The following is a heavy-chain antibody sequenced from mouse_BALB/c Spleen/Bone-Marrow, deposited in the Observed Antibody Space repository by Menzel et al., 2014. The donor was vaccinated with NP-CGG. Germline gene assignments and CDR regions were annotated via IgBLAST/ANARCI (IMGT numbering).Heavy chain of an antibody. J-gene: IGHJ3*01. CDR2: IDPSDSET. D-gene: IGHD1-3*01. CDR3: ARKKSKLGVWFAY. CDR1: GYTFTSYW. V-gene: IGHV1-61*01. Sequence: QVHVKQSGAELVRPGASVKLSCKASGYTFTSYWMNWVKQRPGQGLEWIGMIDPSDSETHYNQMFKDKATLTVDKSFSTAYMQLSILTSEDSAVYYCARKKSKLGVWFAYWGQGTLVTVSA.